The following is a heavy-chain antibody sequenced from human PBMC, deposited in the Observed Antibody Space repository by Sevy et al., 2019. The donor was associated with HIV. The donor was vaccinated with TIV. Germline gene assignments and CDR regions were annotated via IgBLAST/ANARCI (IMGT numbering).Heavy chain of an antibody. CDR2: ISAYNGNT. CDR3: ASSLYGDCFDY. V-gene: IGHV1-18*01. CDR1: GYTFTSYG. J-gene: IGHJ4*02. Sequence: ASVKVSCKASGYTFTSYGISWVRQAPGQGPEWMGWISAYNGNTNYAQKLQGRVTMTTDTSTSTAYMELRSLRSDDTAVYYCASSLYGDCFDYWGQGTLVTVSS. D-gene: IGHD4-17*01.